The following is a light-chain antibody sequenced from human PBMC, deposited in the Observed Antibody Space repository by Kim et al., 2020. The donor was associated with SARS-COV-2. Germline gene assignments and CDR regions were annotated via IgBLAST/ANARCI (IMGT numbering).Light chain of an antibody. J-gene: IGLJ3*02. CDR1: KLGDKY. CDR2: QDS. V-gene: IGLV3-1*01. CDR3: QAWDSSTGV. Sequence: VSPGQTASITCSGDKLGDKYACWYQQKPGQSPVLVIYQDSKRPSGIPERFSGSNSGNTATLTISGTQAMDEADYYCQAWDSSTGVFGGGIQLTVL.